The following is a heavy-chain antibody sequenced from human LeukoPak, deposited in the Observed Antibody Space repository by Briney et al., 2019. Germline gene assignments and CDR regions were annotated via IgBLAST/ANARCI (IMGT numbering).Heavy chain of an antibody. CDR2: INHSGST. CDR3: ARHYGSGSYYPSPLIDY. J-gene: IGHJ4*02. Sequence: SETLSLTCAVYGGSFSRYYWSWIRQPPGKGLEWIGEINHSGSTNYNPSLKSRVTISVDMSKNQFSLKLSSVTAADTAVYYCARHYGSGSYYPSPLIDYWGQGTLVTVSS. V-gene: IGHV4-34*01. D-gene: IGHD3-10*01. CDR1: GGSFSRYY.